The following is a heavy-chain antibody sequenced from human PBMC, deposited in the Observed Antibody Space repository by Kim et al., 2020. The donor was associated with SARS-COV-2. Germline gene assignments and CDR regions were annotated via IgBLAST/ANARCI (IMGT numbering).Heavy chain of an antibody. CDR3: AREVLRPLYYFDY. Sequence: YADSVKGRFTISRDNAKNSLYLQMNSLRDEDTAVYYCAREVLRPLYYFDYWGQGTLVTVSS. J-gene: IGHJ4*02. V-gene: IGHV3-48*02.